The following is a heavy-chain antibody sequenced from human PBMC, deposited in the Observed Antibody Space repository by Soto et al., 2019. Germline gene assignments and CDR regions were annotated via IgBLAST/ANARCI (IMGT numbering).Heavy chain of an antibody. CDR3: AHVPQGSGWYNWFDP. D-gene: IGHD6-19*01. CDR2: IYWDDDK. J-gene: IGHJ5*02. V-gene: IGHV2-5*02. Sequence: QITLKESGPTLVKPTQTLTLTCTFSGFSLSTSGVGVGWIRQPPGKALEWLALIYWDDDKRYSPSLKSRLTIXKDXSXNQVVPTMTNMDPVDTATYYCAHVPQGSGWYNWFDPWGQGTLDNVSS. CDR1: GFSLSTSGVG.